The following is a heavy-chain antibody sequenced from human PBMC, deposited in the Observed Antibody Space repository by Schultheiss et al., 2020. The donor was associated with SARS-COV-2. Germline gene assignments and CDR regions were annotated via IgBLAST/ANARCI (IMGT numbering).Heavy chain of an antibody. CDR3: AKDIVSLLRSPKVGFDY. J-gene: IGHJ4*02. CDR2: ISSSGSTI. Sequence: GGSLRLSCAASGFTFSSYSMNWVRQAPGKGLEWVSYISSSGSTIYYADSVKGRFTISRDNAKNSLYLQMNSLRAEDTALYYCAKDIVSLLRSPKVGFDYWGQGTLVTVSS. V-gene: IGHV3-48*04. D-gene: IGHD4-17*01. CDR1: GFTFSSYS.